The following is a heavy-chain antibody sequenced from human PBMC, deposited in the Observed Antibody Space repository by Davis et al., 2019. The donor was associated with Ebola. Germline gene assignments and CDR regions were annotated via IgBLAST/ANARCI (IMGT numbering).Heavy chain of an antibody. D-gene: IGHD2/OR15-2a*01. CDR1: GFILRNYV. J-gene: IGHJ3*02. CDR3: VKDSSNIWFDI. V-gene: IGHV3-23*01. Sequence: GGSLRLSCETSGFILRNYVTSWVRQAPGKGLEWVSTFGTGGDTYYADSVKGRFAISRDNSRGTLYLQMNSLRVEDSAIYYCVKDSSNIWFDIWGQGTLVTVSS. CDR2: FGTGGDT.